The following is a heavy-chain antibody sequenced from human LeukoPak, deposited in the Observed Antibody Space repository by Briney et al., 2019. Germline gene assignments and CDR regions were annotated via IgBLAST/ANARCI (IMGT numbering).Heavy chain of an antibody. D-gene: IGHD2-8*01. V-gene: IGHV1-46*01. J-gene: IGHJ6*02. CDR3: ARAGRRSRTYYYYGMDV. Sequence: ASVKVSCKASGGTFSSYAISWVRQAPGQGLEWMGIINPSGGSTSYAQKFQGRVTMTRDTSTSTVYMELSSLRSEDTAVYYCARAGRRSRTYYYYGMDVWGQGTTVTVSS. CDR1: GGTFSSYA. CDR2: INPSGGST.